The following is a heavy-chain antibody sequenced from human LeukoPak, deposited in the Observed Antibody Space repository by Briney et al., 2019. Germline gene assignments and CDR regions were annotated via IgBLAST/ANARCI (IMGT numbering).Heavy chain of an antibody. CDR1: GYSISSGYY. CDR2: IYHSGST. CDR3: AKSNGYGLVDS. D-gene: IGHD3-10*01. J-gene: IGHJ3*01. V-gene: IGHV4-38-2*02. Sequence: PSETLSLTCTVSGYSISSGYYWGWIRQPPGKGLEWIGSIYHSGSTYYNPSLKSRVTISVDTSKNQFSLKLNSVTAADTAVYYCAKSNGYGLVDSRVQGTKVSVSS.